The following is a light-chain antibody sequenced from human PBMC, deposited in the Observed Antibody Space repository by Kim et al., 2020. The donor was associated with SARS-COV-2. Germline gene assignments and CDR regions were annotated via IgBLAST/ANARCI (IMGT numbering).Light chain of an antibody. J-gene: IGLJ2*01. CDR2: YDI. V-gene: IGLV3-21*04. CDR3: QVWDSSSDQRVV. CDR1: SSGCKR. Sequence: PDRTARCSRGGNSSGCKRGACYQQKSGQAPVRVIYYDIDRPAGIPGRFSGSNSENTATLTISRVEAGDEADYYCQVWDSSSDQRVVFGGGTQLTVL.